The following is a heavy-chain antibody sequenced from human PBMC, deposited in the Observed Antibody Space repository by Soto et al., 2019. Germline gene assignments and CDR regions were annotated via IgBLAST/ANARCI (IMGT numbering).Heavy chain of an antibody. CDR2: IYPGDSDT. CDR1: GYSFTSYW. V-gene: IGHV5-51*01. D-gene: IGHD6-6*01. J-gene: IGHJ4*02. Sequence: GESLKISWNGSGYSFTSYWIGWVRQIPGKGLEWMGIIYPGDSDTRYSPSFQGQVTISADKSISTAYLQWSSLKAADTAMYYCARLRSRGIAARLFDYWGQGTLVTVSS. CDR3: ARLRSRGIAARLFDY.